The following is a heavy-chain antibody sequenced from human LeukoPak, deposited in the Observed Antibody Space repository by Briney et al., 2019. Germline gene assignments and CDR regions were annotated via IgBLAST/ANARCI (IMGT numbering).Heavy chain of an antibody. D-gene: IGHD6-13*01. CDR2: IWYDGSNK. CDR1: GFTFSSYG. V-gene: IGHV3-33*01. J-gene: IGHJ4*02. CDR3: ASHDPDSSSWYHFDY. Sequence: GGSLRLSCAASGFTFSSYGMHWVRQAPGKGPEWVAVIWYDGSNKYYADSVKGRFTISRDNSKNTLYLQMNSLRAEDTAVYYCASHDPDSSSWYHFDYWGQGTLVTVSS.